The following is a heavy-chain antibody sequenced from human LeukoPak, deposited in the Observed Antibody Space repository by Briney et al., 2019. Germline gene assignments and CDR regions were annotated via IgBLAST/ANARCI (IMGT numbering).Heavy chain of an antibody. Sequence: GGSLRLSCEASGFTFGDCGMSWVRQVPGKGLEWVSGINWNGGSPRYADSVKGRFTISRDNAKNSLYLQMNSPRAEDTALYHCARDLARGGPHARLNYYMDVWGKGTTVTVSS. CDR3: ARDLARGGPHARLNYYMDV. V-gene: IGHV3-20*01. CDR1: GFTFGDCG. CDR2: INWNGGSP. J-gene: IGHJ6*03. D-gene: IGHD3-16*01.